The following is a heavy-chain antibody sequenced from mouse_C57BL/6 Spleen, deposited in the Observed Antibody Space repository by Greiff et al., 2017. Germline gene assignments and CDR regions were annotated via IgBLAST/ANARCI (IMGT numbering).Heavy chain of an antibody. CDR1: GFTFSSYG. J-gene: IGHJ3*01. Sequence: EVHLVESGGDLVKPGGSLKLSCAASGFTFSSYGMSWVRQTPDKRLEWVATISSGGSYTYYPDSVKGRFTISRDNAKNTLYLQMSSLKSEDTAMYYCAKYDYDPFAYWGQGTLVTVSA. V-gene: IGHV5-6*01. CDR2: ISSGGSYT. CDR3: AKYDYDPFAY. D-gene: IGHD2-4*01.